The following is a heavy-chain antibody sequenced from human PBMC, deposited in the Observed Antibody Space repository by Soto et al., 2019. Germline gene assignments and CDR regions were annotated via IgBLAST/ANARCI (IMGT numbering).Heavy chain of an antibody. CDR2: ISDYGRI. Sequence: PGGSLRLSCAASGFTFGNYWMRWVRQAPGKGLVWVSSISDYGRINYEDSVKDRFTISRDDARSELYLQLNDLRVEETATYYCAREALEPFHXWGQGALLTVSX. V-gene: IGHV3-74*01. D-gene: IGHD1-1*01. CDR1: GFTFGNYW. J-gene: IGHJ4*02. CDR3: AREALEPFHX.